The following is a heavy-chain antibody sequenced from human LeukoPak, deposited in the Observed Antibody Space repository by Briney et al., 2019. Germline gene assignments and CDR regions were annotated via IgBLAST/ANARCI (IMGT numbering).Heavy chain of an antibody. D-gene: IGHD5-18*01. CDR1: GDSISSYS. CDR2: IYNSGNT. CDR3: ARQTRYNYGPAFDF. Sequence: SETLSLTCTVSGDSISSYSWSWIGQPPGKGLDWVGDIYNSGNTNYNPSLKSRVTMSVSTSKNQFSLSLSSVTAADTAVYYCARQTRYNYGPAFDFWGQGALVTVSS. J-gene: IGHJ4*02. V-gene: IGHV4-59*08.